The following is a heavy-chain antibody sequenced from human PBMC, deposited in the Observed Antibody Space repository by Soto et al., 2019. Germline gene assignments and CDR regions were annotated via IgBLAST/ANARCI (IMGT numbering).Heavy chain of an antibody. V-gene: IGHV1-69*06. CDR2: IIPIFGTA. D-gene: IGHD1-26*01. Sequence: AVTVDRQSSPGTFLSCAISWVRQAPGQGLEWMGGIIPIFGTANYAQKFQGRVTITADKSTSTAYTELSSPRSEDTAVYYCARDGAPTHLDYWGQGTLVTVSS. CDR1: PGTFLSCA. J-gene: IGHJ4*02. CDR3: ARDGAPTHLDY.